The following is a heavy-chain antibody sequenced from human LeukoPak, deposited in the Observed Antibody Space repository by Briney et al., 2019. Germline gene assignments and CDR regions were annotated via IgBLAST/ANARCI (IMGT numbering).Heavy chain of an antibody. CDR1: GGSISNTNW. J-gene: IGHJ5*02. D-gene: IGHD4-11*01. CDR3: ARVYSNFWFDP. CDR2: IYSGGTT. Sequence: GTLSLTCGVSGGSISNTNWWSWVRQPPGQGLEWVSVIYSGGTTHYPDSVKGRLTISRDNSKNTVFLQMDSLRADDSAVYYCARVYSNFWFDPWGQGTLVTVSS. V-gene: IGHV3-66*01.